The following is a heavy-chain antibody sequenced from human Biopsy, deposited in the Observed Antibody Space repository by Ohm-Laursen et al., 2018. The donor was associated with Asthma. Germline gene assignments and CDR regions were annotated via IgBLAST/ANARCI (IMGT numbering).Heavy chain of an antibody. V-gene: IGHV1-18*01. CDR1: GHTFNSAG. CDR2: ISVYNGNT. D-gene: IGHD3-10*01. CDR3: ARAVDYSHYYGIDV. J-gene: IGHJ6*02. Sequence: SVKVPCKTSGHTFNSAGITWVRQAPGQGLEWMGWISVYNGNTKVAQKLQDRVTMITDTSTSTAYMELRSLRSDDTAVYFCARAVDYSHYYGIDVWGQGTTVTVS.